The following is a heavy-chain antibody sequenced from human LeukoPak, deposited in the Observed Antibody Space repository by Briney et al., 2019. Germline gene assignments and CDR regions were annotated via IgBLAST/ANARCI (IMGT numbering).Heavy chain of an antibody. Sequence: SETLSLTCTVSGGSISSGYYWGWIRQPPGKGLEWIGSIYHSGSTYYNPSLKSRVTISVDTSKNQFSLKLSSVTAADTAVYYCARGTTPIFGVVNWFDPWGQGTLVTVSS. CDR2: IYHSGST. D-gene: IGHD3-3*01. J-gene: IGHJ5*02. CDR3: ARGTTPIFGVVNWFDP. V-gene: IGHV4-38-2*02. CDR1: GGSISSGYY.